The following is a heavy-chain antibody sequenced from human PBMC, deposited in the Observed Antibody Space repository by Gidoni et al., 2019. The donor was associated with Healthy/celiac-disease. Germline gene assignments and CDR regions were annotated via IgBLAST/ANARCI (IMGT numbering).Heavy chain of an antibody. D-gene: IGHD4-17*01. Sequence: VQLVESGGGVVQPGRSLRLSCAASGFTFSSYGMHWVRQAPGKGLEWVAVISYDGSNKYYADSVKGRFTISRDNSKNTLYLQMNSLRAEDTAVYYCASVGTVTTGSFDYWGQGTLVTVSS. CDR1: GFTFSSYG. J-gene: IGHJ4*02. CDR3: ASVGTVTTGSFDY. CDR2: ISYDGSNK. V-gene: IGHV3-30*03.